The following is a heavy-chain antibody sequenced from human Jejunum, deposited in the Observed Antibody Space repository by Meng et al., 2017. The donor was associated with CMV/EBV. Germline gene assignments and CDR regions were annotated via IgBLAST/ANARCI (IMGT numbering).Heavy chain of an antibody. D-gene: IGHD3-3*01. CDR1: FTFSSSW. CDR2: IRRDGGEK. CDR3: ARLGDNFWSGPDAFDI. Sequence: FTFSSSWMSWVRQAPGKGLEWVANIRRDGGEKYYVDSVKGRFTISRDNAENSLFLQMNSLRAEDTAVYYCARLGDNFWSGPDAFDIWGQGTMVTVSS. V-gene: IGHV3-7*01. J-gene: IGHJ3*02.